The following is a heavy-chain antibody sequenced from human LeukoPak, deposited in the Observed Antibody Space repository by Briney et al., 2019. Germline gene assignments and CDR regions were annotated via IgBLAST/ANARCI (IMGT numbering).Heavy chain of an antibody. D-gene: IGHD6-19*01. Sequence: GGSLRLSCAASGFTFSSYEMNWVRQAPGKGLEWDSYISSSGSTIYYADSVKGRFTISRDNAKNSLYLQMNSLRAEDTAVYYCAGGSGWYAYFDYWGQGTLVTVSS. CDR3: AGGSGWYAYFDY. CDR2: ISSSGSTI. CDR1: GFTFSSYE. V-gene: IGHV3-48*03. J-gene: IGHJ4*02.